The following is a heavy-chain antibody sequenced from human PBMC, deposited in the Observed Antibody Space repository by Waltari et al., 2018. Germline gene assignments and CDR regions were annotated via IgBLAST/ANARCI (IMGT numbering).Heavy chain of an antibody. D-gene: IGHD6-13*01. J-gene: IGHJ4*02. Sequence: EEQLVESGGGLVQPGGSLRLSCAASGFTFSNYWMHWVRQAPGKGLVCVSVINTSASDTRYADSVRGRFTISRDDAKNTVYLQMNSLGDEDTAVYYCARGLVTAVGYGDFWGQGTLVTVSS. CDR1: GFTFSNYW. CDR2: INTSASDT. V-gene: IGHV3-74*01. CDR3: ARGLVTAVGYGDF.